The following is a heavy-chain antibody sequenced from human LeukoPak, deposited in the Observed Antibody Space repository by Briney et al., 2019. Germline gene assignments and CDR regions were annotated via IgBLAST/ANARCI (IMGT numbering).Heavy chain of an antibody. CDR1: GGTLSNNV. CDR3: ASDYYGSGSYYNEGGY. Sequence: SVKVSCKASGGTLSNNVVSWVRQAPGQGLEWMGGIIPIFGTANYAQKFQGRVTITADKSTSTAYMELSSLRSEDTAVYYCASDYYGSGSYYNEGGYWGQGTLVTVSS. V-gene: IGHV1-69*06. CDR2: IIPIFGTA. D-gene: IGHD3-10*01. J-gene: IGHJ4*02.